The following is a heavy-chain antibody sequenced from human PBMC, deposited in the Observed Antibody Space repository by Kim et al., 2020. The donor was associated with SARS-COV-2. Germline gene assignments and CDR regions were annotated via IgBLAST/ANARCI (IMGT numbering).Heavy chain of an antibody. D-gene: IGHD5-18*01. Sequence: NYNPSLKSRGTISVDTSKNQFSLKLSSVTAADTAVYYCARGRIQLSFFQHWGQGTLVTVSS. CDR3: ARGRIQLSFFQH. J-gene: IGHJ1*01. V-gene: IGHV4-34*01.